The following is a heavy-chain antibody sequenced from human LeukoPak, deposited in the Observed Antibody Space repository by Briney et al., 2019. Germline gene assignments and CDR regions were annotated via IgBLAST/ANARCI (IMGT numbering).Heavy chain of an antibody. CDR3: AREWYYFDY. Sequence: PGGSLRLSCTASGFTFSNYEMKWVRQAPGKGLEWISYISGSGGTIHYADSVKGRFTVSRDNAKNSLYLQMNSLRDEDTAVYYCAREWYYFDYWGQGTLVTVSS. CDR1: GFTFSNYE. D-gene: IGHD2-15*01. CDR2: ISGSGGTI. V-gene: IGHV3-48*03. J-gene: IGHJ4*02.